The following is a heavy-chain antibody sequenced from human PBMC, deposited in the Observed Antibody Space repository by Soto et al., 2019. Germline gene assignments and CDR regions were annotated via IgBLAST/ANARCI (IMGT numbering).Heavy chain of an antibody. D-gene: IGHD7-27*01. CDR1: GFTFSSYG. Sequence: QVQLVESGGGVVQPGRSLRLSCAASGFTFSSYGMHWVRQAPGKGLEWVALISYDGSNKYYADSVKGRFTISRDNSKNTLYLQMNSLGTEDTSVYYCAQDLGHGGRGALDIWGQGTMVTVSS. CDR3: AQDLGHGGRGALDI. J-gene: IGHJ3*02. CDR2: ISYDGSNK. V-gene: IGHV3-30*18.